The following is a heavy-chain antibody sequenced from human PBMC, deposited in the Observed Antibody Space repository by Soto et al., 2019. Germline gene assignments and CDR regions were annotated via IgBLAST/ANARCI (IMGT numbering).Heavy chain of an antibody. D-gene: IGHD3-9*01. V-gene: IGHV3-48*03. CDR2: ITSGGTVF. CDR3: ARGRYALGV. CDR1: GRRVGDYE. J-gene: IGHJ6*02. Sequence: GGSLTLSCAASGRRVGDYEMNWVRQAPGKGLEWISMITSGGTVFYYADSVRGRFAISRDDTENSLHLQMNSLRVEDTAMYYCARGRYALGVWGQGTTVTGSS.